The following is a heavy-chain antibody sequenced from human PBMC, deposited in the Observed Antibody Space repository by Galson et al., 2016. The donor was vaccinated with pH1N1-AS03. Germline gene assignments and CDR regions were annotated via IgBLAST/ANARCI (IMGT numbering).Heavy chain of an antibody. CDR3: HAYRY. D-gene: IGHD5-18*01. CDR2: LYRDGRT. Sequence: SLRLSCAASGFTINNNYMSWVRQAPGKGLEWVSVLYRDGRTSYADSVKGRFTISSDNYKNTLYLQMNSLRPEDTAVYYCHAYRYWGQGTLDAVSS. V-gene: IGHV3-66*02. CDR1: GFTINNNY. J-gene: IGHJ4*02.